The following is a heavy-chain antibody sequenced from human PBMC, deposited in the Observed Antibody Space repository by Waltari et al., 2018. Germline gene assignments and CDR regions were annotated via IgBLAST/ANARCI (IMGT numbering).Heavy chain of an antibody. CDR2: TDESGGT. V-gene: IGHV4-34*02. CDR1: GGSFRDYY. D-gene: IGHD3-16*01. Sequence: QVQLQQWGAGLLKPSETLSLTFAVYGGSFRDYYWSWIRPAPGKGLEWIGETDESGGTKYNPSLKSRVTISLDASKNQISLKLFSVTAADSGVYYCARDSELGAVFDIWGQGTTVTVS. J-gene: IGHJ3*02. CDR3: ARDSELGAVFDI.